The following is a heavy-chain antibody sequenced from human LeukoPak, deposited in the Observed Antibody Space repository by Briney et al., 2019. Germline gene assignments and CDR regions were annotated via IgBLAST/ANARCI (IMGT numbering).Heavy chain of an antibody. J-gene: IGHJ6*04. V-gene: IGHV3-53*01. CDR3: ARDSTRASV. Sequence: GGSLRLSCAASGFSVINNYVSWVRQAPGKGLEWISAVYSGGDTYYIESVKGRFTISRDNSKNTIHLQMNGLTPEDTAMYYCARDSTRASVWGKGTTVTVSS. CDR2: VYSGGDT. CDR1: GFSVINNY.